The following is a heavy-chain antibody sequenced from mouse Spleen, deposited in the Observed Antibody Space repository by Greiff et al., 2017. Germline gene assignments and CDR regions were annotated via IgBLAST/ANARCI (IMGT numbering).Heavy chain of an antibody. Sequence: QVQLQQPGAELVMPGASVKLSCKASGYTFTSYWMHWVKQRPGQGLEWIGEIDPSDSYTNYNQKFKGKATLTVDKSSSTAYMQLSSLTSEDSAVYYCARSVYYYGSSYRNWYFDVWGTGTTVTVSS. V-gene: IGHV1-69*01. J-gene: IGHJ1*03. D-gene: IGHD1-1*01. CDR1: GYTFTSYW. CDR2: IDPSDSYT. CDR3: ARSVYYYGSSYRNWYFDV.